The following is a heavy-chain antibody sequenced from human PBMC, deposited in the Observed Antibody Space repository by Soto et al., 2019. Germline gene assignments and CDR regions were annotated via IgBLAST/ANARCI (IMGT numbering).Heavy chain of an antibody. CDR1: GGSISSYY. D-gene: IGHD5-12*01. CDR3: ATNSGYDHTFDY. Sequence: SETLSLTCTVSGGSISSYYWSWIRQPPGKGLEWIGYIYYSGSTNYNPSLKSRVTISVDTSKNQFSLKLSSVTAADTAVYYCATNSGYDHTFDYWGQGTLVIVSS. J-gene: IGHJ4*02. V-gene: IGHV4-59*01. CDR2: IYYSGST.